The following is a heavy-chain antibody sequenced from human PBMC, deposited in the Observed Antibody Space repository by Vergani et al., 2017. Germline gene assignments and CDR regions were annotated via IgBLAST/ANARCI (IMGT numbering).Heavy chain of an antibody. CDR3: ARDPGDSSGWYWFGFDY. J-gene: IGHJ4*02. CDR1: GFTFSSYA. CDR2: ISYDGSNK. V-gene: IGHV3-30-3*01. Sequence: QVQLVESGGGVVQPGRSLRLSCAASGFTFSSYAMHWVRQAPGKGLEWVAVISYDGSNKYYADSVKGRFTISRDNSKNTLYLQMNSLGAEDTAVYYCARDPGDSSGWYWFGFDYWGQGTLVTVSS. D-gene: IGHD6-19*01.